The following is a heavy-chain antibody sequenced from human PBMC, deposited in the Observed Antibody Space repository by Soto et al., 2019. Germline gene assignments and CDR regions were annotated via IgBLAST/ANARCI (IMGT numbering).Heavy chain of an antibody. V-gene: IGHV3-30*03. CDR1: GFTFSSYG. J-gene: IGHJ4*02. Sequence: GGSLRLSCVASGFTFSSYGMHWVRQAPGKGLEWVAIISYDGSNTYYADSVRGRFTVSRDNSRNTLNLQMNSLRVEDTAVYYCATSSPHFDNWGQGTLVTVSS. CDR3: ATSSPHFDN. CDR2: ISYDGSNT.